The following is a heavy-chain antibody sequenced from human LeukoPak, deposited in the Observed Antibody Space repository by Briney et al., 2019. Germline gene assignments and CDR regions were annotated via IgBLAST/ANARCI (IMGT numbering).Heavy chain of an antibody. J-gene: IGHJ3*02. V-gene: IGHV5-51*01. CDR2: IYPGDSDT. CDR3: ARRKYERLDPFDI. CDR1: GYSFASYW. Sequence: GESLKISCKGSGYSFASYWIGWVRQMPGKGLEWMGMIYPGDSDTRDSPSFQSQVTISADKSINTAYLQWSSLQGSDTAVYYYARRKYERLDPFDIWGQGTVVSVFS. D-gene: IGHD2-2*01.